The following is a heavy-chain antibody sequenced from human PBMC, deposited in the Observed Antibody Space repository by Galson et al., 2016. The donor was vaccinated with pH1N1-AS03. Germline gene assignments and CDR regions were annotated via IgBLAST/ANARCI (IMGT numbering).Heavy chain of an antibody. D-gene: IGHD3-10*01. J-gene: IGHJ3*01. V-gene: IGHV3-23*01. CDR1: GFSVRANA. CDR3: AKDVFGWAFDV. Sequence: SLRLSCAASGFSVRANAMSWVRQAPGKGLEWVASLDGGGDGTHYVGAVRGRFTISRDTSENTVYLQMNSLRAEDTALYYCAKDVFGWAFDVWGQGTMVTVSS. CDR2: LDGGGDGT.